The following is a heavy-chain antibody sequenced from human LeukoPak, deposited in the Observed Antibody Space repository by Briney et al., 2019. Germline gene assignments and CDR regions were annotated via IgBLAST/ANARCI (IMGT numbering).Heavy chain of an antibody. CDR3: ARPRGSGWYGDYYMDV. V-gene: IGHV1-69*05. CDR1: GGTFSSYA. J-gene: IGHJ6*03. CDR2: IIPIFGTA. D-gene: IGHD6-19*01. Sequence: ASVKVSCKASGGTFSSYAISWVRQAPGQGLEWMGGIIPIFGTANYAQKFQGRVTITRNTSVTTAYMELSSLRSEDTAVYYCARPRGSGWYGDYYMDVWGKGTTVTVSS.